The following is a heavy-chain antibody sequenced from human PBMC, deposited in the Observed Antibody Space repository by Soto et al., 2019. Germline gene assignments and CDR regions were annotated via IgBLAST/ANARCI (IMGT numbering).Heavy chain of an antibody. D-gene: IGHD3-10*02. V-gene: IGHV3-33*01. J-gene: IGHJ4*02. CDR1: GFTFSSYG. CDR3: WTLFGEEEY. CDR2: IWYDGSNK. Sequence: QVQLVESGGGVVQPGRSLRLSCAASGFTFSSYGMHWVRQAPGKGLEWVAVIWYDGSNKYYADSVKGRFTISRDNSKNTLYLQMNSLRAEDTAVYYCWTLFGEEEYWGQGTLVTVSS.